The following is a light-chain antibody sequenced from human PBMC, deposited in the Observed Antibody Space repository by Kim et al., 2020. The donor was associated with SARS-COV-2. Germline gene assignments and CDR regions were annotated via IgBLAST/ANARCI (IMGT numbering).Light chain of an antibody. CDR1: STDVNTYNG. J-gene: IGLJ1*01. Sequence: GHSVTIPCTRTSTDVNTYNGVSCYQRPPATSPKLVIYGLSNRPPGVPDRFSGSKSGNTASLTISGLQAEDEADYYCSSYTTSNTYVFGTGTKVTVL. CDR2: GLS. V-gene: IGLV2-18*02. CDR3: SSYTTSNTYV.